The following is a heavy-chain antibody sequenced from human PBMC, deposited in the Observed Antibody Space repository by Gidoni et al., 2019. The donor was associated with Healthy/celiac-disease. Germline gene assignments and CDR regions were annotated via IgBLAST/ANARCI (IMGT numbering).Heavy chain of an antibody. Sequence: EVQLVESGGGLVQPGGALRLPCEADGFTFSSYEMNWVRQAPGKGLEWVSYISSSGSTIYYADSVKGRFTISRDNAKNSLYLQMNSLRAEDTAVYYCARAKWELRPYWGQGTLVTVSS. D-gene: IGHD1-26*01. CDR2: ISSSGSTI. J-gene: IGHJ4*02. CDR1: GFTFSSYE. CDR3: ARAKWELRPY. V-gene: IGHV3-48*03.